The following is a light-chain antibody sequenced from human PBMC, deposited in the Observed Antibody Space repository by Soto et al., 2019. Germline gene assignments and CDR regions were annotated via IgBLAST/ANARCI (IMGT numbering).Light chain of an antibody. J-gene: IGKJ1*01. V-gene: IGKV1-5*01. CDR1: QSISSW. CDR2: DAS. Sequence: DIQMTQSPSTLSSSVGDRVTLTCRASQSISSWLAWYKQKPGKAPKLLSYDASSLESGVPSRFRGSGSGTEFTLTISSLQPDDFATYYCQQYNSYLWTFGQGTKVDIK. CDR3: QQYNSYLWT.